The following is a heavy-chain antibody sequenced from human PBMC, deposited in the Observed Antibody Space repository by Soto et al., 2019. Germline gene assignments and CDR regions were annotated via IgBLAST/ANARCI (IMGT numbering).Heavy chain of an antibody. CDR2: IYYSGST. CDR3: ARGRGAMAPIDY. J-gene: IGHJ4*02. D-gene: IGHD6-19*01. CDR1: GDPIRSYY. Sequence: SETLSLTCIVSGDPIRSYYWNWIRQPPGRGLEWIGCIYYSGSTNYNPSLRSRVTISIDTSKSQFSLNLNSVTVADTAVYYCARGRGAMAPIDYWAQGSLVTVS. V-gene: IGHV4-59*01.